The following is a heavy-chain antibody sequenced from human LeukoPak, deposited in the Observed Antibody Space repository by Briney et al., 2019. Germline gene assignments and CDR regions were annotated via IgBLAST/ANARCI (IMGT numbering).Heavy chain of an antibody. CDR2: FSSSGSTI. V-gene: IGHV3-48*04. J-gene: IGHJ6*04. Sequence: GGSLRLSCAASGFTFSSYSMNWVRQAPGKGLEWVSYFSSSGSTIYYADSVKGRFTISRDNAKSSLYLQMNSLRAEDTAVYYCAELGITMIGGVWGKGTTVTISS. CDR3: AELGITMIGGV. D-gene: IGHD3-10*02. CDR1: GFTFSSYS.